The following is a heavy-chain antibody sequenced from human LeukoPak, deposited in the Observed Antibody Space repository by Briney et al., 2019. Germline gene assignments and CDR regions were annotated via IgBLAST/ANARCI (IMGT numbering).Heavy chain of an antibody. CDR1: GFTFSNAW. Sequence: GGSLRLSCAASGFTFSNAWMSWVRQAPGKGLEWVGRIKSKTDGGTTDYAAPVKGRFTISRDDSKNTLYLQMNSLKTEDTAVYYCTRLRYFDWLLDAFDIWGQGTMVTVSS. J-gene: IGHJ3*02. CDR2: IKSKTDGGTT. V-gene: IGHV3-15*01. CDR3: TRLRYFDWLLDAFDI. D-gene: IGHD3-9*01.